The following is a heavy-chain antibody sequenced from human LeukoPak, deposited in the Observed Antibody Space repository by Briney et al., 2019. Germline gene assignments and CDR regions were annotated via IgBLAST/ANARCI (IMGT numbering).Heavy chain of an antibody. V-gene: IGHV1-69*13. D-gene: IGHD1-26*01. CDR1: GGTFSSYA. CDR2: IIPIFGTA. J-gene: IGHJ3*02. CDR3: AGPTIGAGAFDI. Sequence: GASVKVSCKASGGTFSSYAISWVRQAPGQGLEWMGGIIPIFGTANYAQKFQGRVTITADESTSTAYMELSSLRSEDTAVYYCAGPTIGAGAFDIWGQGTMVTVSS.